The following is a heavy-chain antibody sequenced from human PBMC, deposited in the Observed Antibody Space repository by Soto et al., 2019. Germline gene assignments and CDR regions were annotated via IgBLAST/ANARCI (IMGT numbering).Heavy chain of an antibody. CDR2: IYNSGRGST. Sequence: TLSLTCSVSGSSMTTYYWHWIRQAPGKGLEWIGFIYNSGRGSTDSNPSLSSRVTFSTDTSKNQFSFKLDSVTAADTAVYYCARAAIKGHQVAGQAPTSQTLDYWGQGTLVTVSS. CDR3: ARAAIKGHQVAGQAPTSQTLDY. CDR1: GSSMTTYY. V-gene: IGHV4-59*12. J-gene: IGHJ4*02. D-gene: IGHD1-26*01.